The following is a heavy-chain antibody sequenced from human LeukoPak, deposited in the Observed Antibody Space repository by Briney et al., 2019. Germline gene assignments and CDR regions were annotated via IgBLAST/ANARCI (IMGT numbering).Heavy chain of an antibody. V-gene: IGHV4-59*01. J-gene: IGHJ3*02. CDR2: IYYSGST. D-gene: IGHD4-23*01. Sequence: SETLSPTCTVSGGSISSYYWSWIRQPPGKGLEWIGYIYYSGSTNYNPSLKSRVTISVDTSKNQFSLKLSSVTAADTAVYYCARVITPDDALDIWGQGTMVTVSS. CDR1: GGSISSYY. CDR3: ARVITPDDALDI.